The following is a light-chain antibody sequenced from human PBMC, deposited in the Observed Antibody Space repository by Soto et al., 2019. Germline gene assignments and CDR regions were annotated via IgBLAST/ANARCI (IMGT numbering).Light chain of an antibody. V-gene: IGKV3-11*01. Sequence: EIVMTQSPATLSVSPGERATLSCRASPSVTNYLALYQQKPGQAPRLLIYGAFNRATGIPARFSGSGAGTDFTPTISSLEPEDFAVYYCQQRNIWPPVTFGQGTRLEIK. CDR1: PSVTNY. CDR2: GAF. CDR3: QQRNIWPPVT. J-gene: IGKJ5*01.